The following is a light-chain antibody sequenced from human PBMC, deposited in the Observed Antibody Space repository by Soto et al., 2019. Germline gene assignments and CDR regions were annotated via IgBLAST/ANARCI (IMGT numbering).Light chain of an antibody. CDR3: QKYNSAPWT. V-gene: IGKV1-39*01. CDR1: QSINTF. J-gene: IGKJ1*01. Sequence: DIQVTQSPSSLSASVGDRVTITCRASQSINTFLNWYQQRPGKAPNLLIYGASNLQSGVPSRFSGSGSGTEFTLTISSLQPDDFATYYCQKYNSAPWTFGQGTKVDI. CDR2: GAS.